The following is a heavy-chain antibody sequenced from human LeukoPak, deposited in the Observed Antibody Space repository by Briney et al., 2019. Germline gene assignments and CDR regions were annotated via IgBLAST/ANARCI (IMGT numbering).Heavy chain of an antibody. J-gene: IGHJ4*02. CDR2: IYYSGST. CDR3: ARASTDYDILTGQYSPTLFDY. D-gene: IGHD3-9*01. Sequence: SETLSLTCTVSGGSISSGGYYWRWLRQHPGKGLEWIGYIYYSGSTYYNPSLKSRVTISVDTSKNQFSLKLSSVTAADTAEYYCARASTDYDILTGQYSPTLFDYWGQGTLVTVSS. V-gene: IGHV4-31*03. CDR1: GGSISSGGYY.